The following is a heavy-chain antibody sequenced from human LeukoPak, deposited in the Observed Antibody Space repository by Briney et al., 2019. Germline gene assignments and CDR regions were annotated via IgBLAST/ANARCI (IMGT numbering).Heavy chain of an antibody. CDR1: GGTFSSYS. CDR3: ARVGTTTGYYFDY. Sequence: SVKVSCKASGGTFSSYSISWVRQAPGQGLEWMGGIIPIFGTANYAQKFQGRVTITADESTSTAYMELSSLRSEDTAVYYCARVGTTTGYYFDYWGQGTLVTVSS. D-gene: IGHD1-7*01. CDR2: IIPIFGTA. V-gene: IGHV1-69*13. J-gene: IGHJ4*02.